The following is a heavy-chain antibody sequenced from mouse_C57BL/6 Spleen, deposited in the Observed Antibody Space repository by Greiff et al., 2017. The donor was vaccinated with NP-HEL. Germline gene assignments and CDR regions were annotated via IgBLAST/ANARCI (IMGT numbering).Heavy chain of an antibody. Sequence: QVQLQQPGAELVKPGASVKLSCKASGYTFTSYWMHWVKQRPGQGLEWIGMIHPNSGSTNYNEKFKSKATLTVDKSSSTAYMQLSSLTSEDSAVYYCARDYDEGPYYAMDYWGQGTSVTVSS. J-gene: IGHJ4*01. CDR1: GYTFTSYW. V-gene: IGHV1-64*01. CDR3: ARDYDEGPYYAMDY. D-gene: IGHD2-4*01. CDR2: IHPNSGST.